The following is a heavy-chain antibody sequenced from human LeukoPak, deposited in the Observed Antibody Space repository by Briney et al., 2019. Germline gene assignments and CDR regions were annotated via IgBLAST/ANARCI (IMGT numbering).Heavy chain of an antibody. J-gene: IGHJ4*03. D-gene: IGHD6-13*01. CDR3: AKHRDPQPLVGAFYY. CDR1: GCTFSIYD. CDR2: ISYDGTTK. V-gene: IGHV3-30*18. Sequence: PGGSLRVSCAASGCTFSIYDIYWVRQAPGKGREWVAVISYDGTTKYYAESVKGRFTIYRDNTKNTLSMQTNSLSAEGQGVYYCAKHRDPQPLVGAFYYWGHRD.